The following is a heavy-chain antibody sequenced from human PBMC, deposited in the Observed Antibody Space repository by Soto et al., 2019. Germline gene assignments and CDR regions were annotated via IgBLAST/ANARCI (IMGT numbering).Heavy chain of an antibody. V-gene: IGHV4-39*01. J-gene: IGHJ4*02. CDR2: IYHSGST. CDR1: GGSISRSSYY. D-gene: IGHD3-16*01. CDR3: ARQTGGFGYYFDY. Sequence: QRQLQESGPGLGKPSETLSLTCTVPGGSISRSSYYWGWIRQPPGKELEWIGAIYHSGSTYYHPSLKSRVTISVDTSKNQFSLRLTSLTAADTAVYFCARQTGGFGYYFDYWGQGTLVTVSS.